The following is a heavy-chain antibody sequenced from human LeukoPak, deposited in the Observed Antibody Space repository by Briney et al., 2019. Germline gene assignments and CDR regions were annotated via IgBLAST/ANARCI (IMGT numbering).Heavy chain of an antibody. V-gene: IGHV4-39*07. Sequence: SETLSLTCTVSGGSISSSSYYWGWIRQPPGKGLEWIGSIYYSGSTYYNPSLKSRVTISVDTSKNQFSLNLSSVTAADTAVYYCARDYYDSSGYYYVFDYWGQGTLVTVSS. CDR2: IYYSGST. CDR3: ARDYYDSSGYYYVFDY. J-gene: IGHJ4*02. D-gene: IGHD3-22*01. CDR1: GGSISSSSYY.